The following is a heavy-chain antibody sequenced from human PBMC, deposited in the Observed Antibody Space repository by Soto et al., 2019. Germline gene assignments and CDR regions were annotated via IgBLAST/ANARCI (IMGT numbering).Heavy chain of an antibody. CDR2: IYYSGST. J-gene: IGHJ6*03. V-gene: IGHV4-59*01. CDR3: AREEGDTATDDYYYYYYMDV. CDR1: GGSISSYY. Sequence: SETLSLTCTVSGGSISSYYWSWIRQPPGKGLEWIGYIYYSGSTNYNPSLKSRVTISVDTSKNQFSLKLSSVTAADTAVYYCAREEGDTATDDYYYYYYMDVWGKGTTVT. D-gene: IGHD5-18*01.